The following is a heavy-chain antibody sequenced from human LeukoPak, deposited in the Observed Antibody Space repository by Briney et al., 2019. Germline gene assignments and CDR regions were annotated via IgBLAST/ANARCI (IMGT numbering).Heavy chain of an antibody. D-gene: IGHD1-20*01. CDR3: AREGNWSPGGGFDY. V-gene: IGHV1-3*01. J-gene: IGHJ4*02. CDR1: GYTFTSYA. Sequence: ASVKVSCKASGYTFTSYAMHWVRQAPGQRLEWMGWINAGKGNTKYSQKFQGRVTITRDTSASTAYMELSSLRSEDTAVYYCAREGNWSPGGGFDYWGQGTLVTVSS. CDR2: INAGKGNT.